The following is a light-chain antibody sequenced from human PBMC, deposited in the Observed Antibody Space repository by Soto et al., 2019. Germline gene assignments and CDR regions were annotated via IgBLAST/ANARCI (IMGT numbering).Light chain of an antibody. Sequence: EIVLTQSPGTLSLSPGERATLSCRASQNVGRNYLAWYQQKPGQAPRLLIYNASNRATGIPDRFSGSGSGTDFTLTISRLEPEDFATYYCQESYSTPSVTFGPGTKVDIK. CDR2: NAS. CDR1: QNVGRNY. J-gene: IGKJ3*01. V-gene: IGKV3D-20*02. CDR3: QESYSTPSVT.